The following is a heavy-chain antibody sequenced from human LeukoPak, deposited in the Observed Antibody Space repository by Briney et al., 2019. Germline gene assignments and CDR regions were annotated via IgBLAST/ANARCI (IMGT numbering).Heavy chain of an antibody. CDR3: ARESFAARWD. CDR2: IKQDGSQK. V-gene: IGHV3-7*01. D-gene: IGHD6-6*01. Sequence: GGSLRLSCAASGLTFSRYWMSWVRQAPGKGLEWVANIKQDGSQKSYVDSVKGRFTISRDNANNLLYLQMNSLRAEDTAVYYCARESFAARWDWGQGTLVTVSS. CDR1: GLTFSRYW. J-gene: IGHJ4*02.